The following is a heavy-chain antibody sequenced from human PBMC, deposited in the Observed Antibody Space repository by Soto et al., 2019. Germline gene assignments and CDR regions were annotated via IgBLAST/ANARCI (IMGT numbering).Heavy chain of an antibody. J-gene: IGHJ4*02. V-gene: IGHV3-48*01. D-gene: IGHD3-22*01. CDR2: ISSSSSTI. CDR3: ERETVDDSSGYSFDY. Sequence: EVQLVESGGGLVQPGGSLRLSCAASGFTFSSYNMNWVRQAPGKGLEWVSYISSSSSTIHYADSVKGRFTISRDNAKNTLYLHMKSPRVEDTDMYYCERETVDDSSGYSFDYWGQGTLVTVSS. CDR1: GFTFSSYN.